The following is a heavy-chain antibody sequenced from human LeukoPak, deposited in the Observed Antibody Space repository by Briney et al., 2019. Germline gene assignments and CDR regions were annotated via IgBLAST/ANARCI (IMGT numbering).Heavy chain of an antibody. CDR2: ISGSGRST. Sequence: QPGGSLRLSCAASGFTFNSYALTWVRQAPGKGLESVSTISGSGRSTFYAGSVKGRFTISRDNSKNTLYLQMNSLRAEDTAVYYCAKDRAAMGDFDYWGPGTLVTVSS. CDR1: GFTFNSYA. CDR3: AKDRAAMGDFDY. J-gene: IGHJ4*02. D-gene: IGHD5-18*01. V-gene: IGHV3-23*01.